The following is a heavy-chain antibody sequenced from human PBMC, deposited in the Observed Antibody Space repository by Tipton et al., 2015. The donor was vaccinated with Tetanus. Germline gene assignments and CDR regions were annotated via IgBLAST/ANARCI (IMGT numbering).Heavy chain of an antibody. Sequence: QSGAEVKKPGESLKISCKGSGYTFTSYWIGWVRQMPGKGLEWMGIIYPGDSDTRYSPSSEGQVTISADKSISTAYLQWSSLKAPDTAMYYCVRHKGTIVLPGTRAFDFWGQGTMVTVSS. V-gene: IGHV5-51*01. CDR1: GYTFTSYW. D-gene: IGHD2/OR15-2a*01. CDR3: VRHKGTIVLPGTRAFDF. CDR2: IYPGDSDT. J-gene: IGHJ3*01.